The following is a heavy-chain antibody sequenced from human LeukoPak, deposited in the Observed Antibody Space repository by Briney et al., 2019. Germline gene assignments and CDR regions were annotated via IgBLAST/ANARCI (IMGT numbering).Heavy chain of an antibody. CDR2: ITSGSSYT. CDR3: ARDRGIAVSGAYLWYLDL. J-gene: IGHJ2*01. D-gene: IGHD6-19*01. CDR1: GFPFTLYN. V-gene: IGHV3-21*04. Sequence: PGGSLRLSCAASGFPFTLYNMNWVRQAPGKGLEWVSPITSGSSYTYYSDSVKGRFTTSRDNAGNSLYLQMNSLAAEDTAVYYCARDRGIAVSGAYLWYLDLWGRGTLVTVSS.